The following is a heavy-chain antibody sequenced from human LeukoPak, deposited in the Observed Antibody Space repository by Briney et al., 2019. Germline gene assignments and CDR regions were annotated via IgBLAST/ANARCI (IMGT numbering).Heavy chain of an antibody. J-gene: IGHJ6*03. V-gene: IGHV1-18*01. CDR1: GYTFTSYG. CDR3: ARGQQLVPPNYYYYYHMDV. CDR2: ISAYNGNT. D-gene: IGHD6-13*01. Sequence: ASVKVSCKASGYTFTSYGISWVRQAPGQGLEWMGWISAYNGNTNYAQKLQGRVTMTTDTSTSTAYMELRSLRSDDTAVYYCARGQQLVPPNYYYYYHMDVWGKGTTVTVSS.